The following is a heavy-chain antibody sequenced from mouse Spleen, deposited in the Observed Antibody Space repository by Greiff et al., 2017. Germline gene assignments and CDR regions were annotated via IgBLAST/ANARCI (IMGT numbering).Heavy chain of an antibody. CDR3: ARKGRSYWYFDV. CDR1: GYTFTDYY. Sequence: QVQLKESGAELVRPGASVKLSCKASGYTFTDYYINWVKQRPGQGLEWIARIYPGSGNTYYNEKFKGKATLTAEKSSSTAYMQLSSLTSEDSAVYFCARKGRSYWYFDVWGTGTTVTVSS. CDR2: IYPGSGNT. V-gene: IGHV1-76*01. J-gene: IGHJ1*03.